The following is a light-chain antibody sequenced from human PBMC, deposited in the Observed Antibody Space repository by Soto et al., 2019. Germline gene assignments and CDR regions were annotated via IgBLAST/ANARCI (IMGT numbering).Light chain of an antibody. V-gene: IGKV1-39*01. Sequence: DIQMTQSPSSLSASVGDRVTITCRASQSIANYLSWYQHTLGKPPKLLIYAASSLQSGVPSRFSGSGSGTDFTLTISSLHPEDFATYSCQQRSSTPLTFGGGTKVELK. CDR1: QSIANY. J-gene: IGKJ4*01. CDR3: QQRSSTPLT. CDR2: AAS.